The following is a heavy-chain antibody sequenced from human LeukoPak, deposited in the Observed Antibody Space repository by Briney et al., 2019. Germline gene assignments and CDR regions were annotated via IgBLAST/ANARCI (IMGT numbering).Heavy chain of an antibody. J-gene: IGHJ6*02. D-gene: IGHD4-17*01. V-gene: IGHV1-18*01. CDR2: ISAYNGNT. Sequence: VASVKVSCKASGYTFTSYGISWVRQAPGQGLEWMGWISAYNGNTNYAQKLQGRVTMTTDTSTSTAYMELRSLRSDDTAVYYCARDFAVTTGPNGMAVWGQGTTVTVSS. CDR3: ARDFAVTTGPNGMAV. CDR1: GYTFTSYG.